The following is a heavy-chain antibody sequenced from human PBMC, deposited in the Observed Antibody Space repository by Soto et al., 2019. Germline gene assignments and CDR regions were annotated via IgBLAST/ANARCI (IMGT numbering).Heavy chain of an antibody. V-gene: IGHV4-31*03. Sequence: SETLSLTCTVSGGSISSGGYYWSWIRQHPGKGLEWIGYIYYSGSTYYNPSLKSRVTISVDTSKNQFSLKLSSVTAADTAVYYCARAPTYSNYFDYWGQGTLVTVSS. D-gene: IGHD4-4*01. CDR1: GGSISSGGYY. CDR3: ARAPTYSNYFDY. CDR2: IYYSGST. J-gene: IGHJ4*02.